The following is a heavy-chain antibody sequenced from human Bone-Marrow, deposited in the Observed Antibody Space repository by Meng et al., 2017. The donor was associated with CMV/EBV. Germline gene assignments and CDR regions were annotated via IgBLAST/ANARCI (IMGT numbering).Heavy chain of an antibody. D-gene: IGHD5-24*01. V-gene: IGHV1-46*01. J-gene: IGHJ4*02. CDR2: INPTGGNA. CDR3: ARELRDTYNFDY. CDR1: RNTFTSYY. Sequence: ASVKVFCKTSRNTFTSYYIHWVRQAPGQGLEWIGIINPTGGNAGYAQKFQGRVTMTRDTSATTVYMELSSLGSDDTAVYYCARELRDTYNFDYWGQGTLVTVSS.